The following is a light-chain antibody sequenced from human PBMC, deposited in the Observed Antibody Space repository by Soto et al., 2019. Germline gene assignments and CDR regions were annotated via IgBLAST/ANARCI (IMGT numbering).Light chain of an antibody. Sequence: EIVLTQSPGTLSLSPGERATLSCRASQSVSSSYLAWYQQKPGQAPRLLIYGASSRATGIPARFSGSGSGTDFTLTISRLEPEDFAVYYCQQYGSSPPAYTFGQGTKMAIK. CDR3: QQYGSSPPAYT. V-gene: IGKV3-20*01. CDR1: QSVSSSY. CDR2: GAS. J-gene: IGKJ2*01.